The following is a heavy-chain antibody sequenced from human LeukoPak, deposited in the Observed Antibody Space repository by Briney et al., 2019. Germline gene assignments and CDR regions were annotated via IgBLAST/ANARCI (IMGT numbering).Heavy chain of an antibody. V-gene: IGHV5-10-1*01. CDR2: IDPSDSYT. Sequence: PGESLKISCQGSGYSFTSYWISWMRQMPGKGLEWMGRIDPSDSYTNYSPSFQGHVTISADKSISTAYLQWSSLKASDTAMYYCARRNYCDEYGMDVWVQGTTVTVSS. J-gene: IGHJ6*02. D-gene: IGHD4-17*01. CDR1: GYSFTSYW. CDR3: ARRNYCDEYGMDV.